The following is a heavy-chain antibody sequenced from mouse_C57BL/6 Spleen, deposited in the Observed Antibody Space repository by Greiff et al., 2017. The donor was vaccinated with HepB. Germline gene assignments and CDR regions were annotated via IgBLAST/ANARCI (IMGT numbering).Heavy chain of an antibody. V-gene: IGHV1-81*01. Sequence: QVQLQQSGAELARPGASVKLSCKASGYTFTSYGISWVKQRTGQGLEWIGEIYPRSGNTYYNEKFKGKATLTADTSSSTAYMQLSSLTSEDSAVYYCARRNLPRGFAYWGQGTLVTVSA. CDR2: IYPRSGNT. J-gene: IGHJ3*01. CDR3: ARRNLPRGFAY. CDR1: GYTFTSYG. D-gene: IGHD5-5*01.